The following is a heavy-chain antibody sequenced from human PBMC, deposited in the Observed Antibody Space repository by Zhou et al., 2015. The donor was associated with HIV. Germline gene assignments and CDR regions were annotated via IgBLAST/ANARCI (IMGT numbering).Heavy chain of an antibody. CDR2: IIPIFGTA. V-gene: IGHV1-69*01. Sequence: QVQLVQSGAEVKKPGSSVKVSCKASGGTFSSYAISWVRQAPGQGLEWMGGIIPIFGTANYAQKFQGRVTITADESTSTAYMELSSLRSEDTAVYYCARDIRIGVGIAGGWFDPWGQGTLVTVSS. CDR3: ARDIRIGVGIAGGWFDP. J-gene: IGHJ5*02. CDR1: GGTFSSYA. D-gene: IGHD2-8*02.